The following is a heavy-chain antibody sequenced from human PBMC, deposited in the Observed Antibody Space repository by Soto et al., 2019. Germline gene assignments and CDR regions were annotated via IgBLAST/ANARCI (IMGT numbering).Heavy chain of an antibody. Sequence: QVQLVQSGAEVKKPGSSVKVSCKASGGTFSSYAISWVRQAPGQGLEWMGGIIPIFGTANYAQKFQGRVTMTADESTSTAYMELSSLRSEDTAVYYCARGGRATVTTEYRYYSYGMDVWGQGTTVTVSS. J-gene: IGHJ6*02. CDR3: ARGGRATVTTEYRYYSYGMDV. CDR1: GGTFSSYA. CDR2: IIPIFGTA. V-gene: IGHV1-69*01. D-gene: IGHD4-17*01.